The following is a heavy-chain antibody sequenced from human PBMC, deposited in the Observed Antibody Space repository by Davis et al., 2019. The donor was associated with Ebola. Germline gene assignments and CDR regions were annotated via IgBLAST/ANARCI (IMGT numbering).Heavy chain of an antibody. CDR3: ARDGFVTTHYYYGMDV. D-gene: IGHD4-11*01. J-gene: IGHJ6*02. CDR1: GGSFSGYY. CDR2: IYYSGST. Sequence: MPGGSLRLSCAVYGGSFSGYYWSWIRQPPGKGLEWIGYIYYSGSTYYNPSLKSRVTISVDTSKNQFSLKLSSVTAADTAVYYCARDGFVTTHYYYGMDVWGQGTTVTVSS. V-gene: IGHV4-34*01.